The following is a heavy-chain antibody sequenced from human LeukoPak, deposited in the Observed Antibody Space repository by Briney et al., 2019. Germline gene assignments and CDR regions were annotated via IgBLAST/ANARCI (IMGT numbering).Heavy chain of an antibody. D-gene: IGHD2-15*01. Sequence: SETLSLTCTVSGGSISSYYWSWIRQPPGKGLEWIGYIYYSGSTNYNPSLKSRVTISVDTSKNQFSLKLSSVTAADPAVYYCGRDRGGYCDYWGQGTLVTVSS. J-gene: IGHJ4*02. CDR3: GRDRGGYCDY. CDR2: IYYSGST. V-gene: IGHV4-59*01. CDR1: GGSISSYY.